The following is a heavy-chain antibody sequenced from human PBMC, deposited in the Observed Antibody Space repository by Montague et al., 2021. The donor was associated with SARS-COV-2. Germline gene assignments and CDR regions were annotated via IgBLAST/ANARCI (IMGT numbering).Heavy chain of an antibody. V-gene: IGHV4-34*01. Sequence: SHSLSLTCAVYGESFSGYYWSWIRQPPGKGLEWIGEINHSGSTNSNPSLKSRLTISVDTSKNQFSLKLSSVTAADTAVYYCARPSCSSTSCYGPLWYWGQGTLVTVSS. J-gene: IGHJ4*02. D-gene: IGHD2-2*01. CDR3: ARPSCSSTSCYGPLWY. CDR2: INHSGST. CDR1: GESFSGYY.